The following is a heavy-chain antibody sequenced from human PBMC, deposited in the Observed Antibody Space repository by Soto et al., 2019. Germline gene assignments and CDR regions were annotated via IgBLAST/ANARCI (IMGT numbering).Heavy chain of an antibody. J-gene: IGHJ4*02. CDR3: AKEDSSGPNEYYFDY. Sequence: PGGSLRLSCAASGFTFSSYGMHWVRQAPGKGLEWVAVISYDGSNKYYADSVKGRFTISRDNSKNTLYLQMNSLRAEDTAVYYCAKEDSSGPNEYYFDYWGQGTLVTVSS. V-gene: IGHV3-30*18. CDR2: ISYDGSNK. CDR1: GFTFSSYG. D-gene: IGHD3-22*01.